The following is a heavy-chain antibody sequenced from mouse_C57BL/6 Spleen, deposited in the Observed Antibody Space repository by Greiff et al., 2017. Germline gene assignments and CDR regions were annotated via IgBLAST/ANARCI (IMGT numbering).Heavy chain of an antibody. J-gene: IGHJ4*01. Sequence: QVHVKQSGAELVRPGTSVKVSCKASGYAFTNYLIEWVKQRPGQGLEWIGVINPGSGGTNYNEKFKGKATLTADKSSSTAYMQLSSLTSEDSAVYFCARRGYDLYYAMDYWGQGTSVTVSS. CDR1: GYAFTNYL. D-gene: IGHD2-2*01. V-gene: IGHV1-54*01. CDR3: ARRGYDLYYAMDY. CDR2: INPGSGGT.